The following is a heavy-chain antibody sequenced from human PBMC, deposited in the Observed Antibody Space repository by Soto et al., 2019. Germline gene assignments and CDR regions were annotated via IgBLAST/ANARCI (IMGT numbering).Heavy chain of an antibody. V-gene: IGHV1-58*02. CDR1: GFTFTSSS. Sequence: SVKVSCKASGFTFTSSSMQWVRQARGQRLEWIGWIVVGSGNTNYAQKFQERVTITRDMSTSTAYMELSSLRSEDTAVYYCAAEDIVVVPAAFSFDIWGQGTMVTVSS. J-gene: IGHJ3*02. D-gene: IGHD2-2*01. CDR2: IVVGSGNT. CDR3: AAEDIVVVPAAFSFDI.